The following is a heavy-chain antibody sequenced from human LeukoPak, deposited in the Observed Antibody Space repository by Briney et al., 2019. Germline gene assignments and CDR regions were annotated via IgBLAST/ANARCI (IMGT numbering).Heavy chain of an antibody. Sequence: SETLSLTCAVYSGSFSGYYWSWIRQPPGKGLEWIGEINHSGSTNYNPSLKSRVTISVDTSKNQFSLKLSSVTAADTAVYYCARGGYDFWSGYRRNWFDPWGQGTLVTVSS. J-gene: IGHJ5*02. CDR3: ARGGYDFWSGYRRNWFDP. CDR1: SGSFSGYY. D-gene: IGHD3-3*01. V-gene: IGHV4-34*01. CDR2: INHSGST.